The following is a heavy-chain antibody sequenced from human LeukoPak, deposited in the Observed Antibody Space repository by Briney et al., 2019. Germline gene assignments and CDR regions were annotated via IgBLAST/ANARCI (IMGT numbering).Heavy chain of an antibody. Sequence: GGSLRLSCAASGFTFGSYSMTWVRQAPGKRLEWVSLIDSNSNFMNYADSVKGRFTISRDNAKNSLYLQMNSLRAEDTAVYYCASGGGPPSYYYYYMDVWGKGTTVTISS. CDR2: IDSNSNFM. CDR1: GFTFGSYS. D-gene: IGHD3-16*01. CDR3: ASGGGPPSYYYYYMDV. V-gene: IGHV3-21*04. J-gene: IGHJ6*03.